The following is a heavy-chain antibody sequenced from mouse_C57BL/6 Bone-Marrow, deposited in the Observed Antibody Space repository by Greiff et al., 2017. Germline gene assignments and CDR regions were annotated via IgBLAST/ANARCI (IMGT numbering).Heavy chain of an antibody. CDR2: IYPGDGDT. CDR3: AILLRRY. D-gene: IGHD1-1*01. CDR1: GYAFSSSW. Sequence: VQLQQSGPELVKPGASVKISCKASGYAFSSSWMNWVKQRPGKGLEWIGRIYPGDGDTNYNGKFKGKATLTADKSSSTAYMQLSSLTSEDSAVCFCAILLRRYWGQGTTLTVSS. V-gene: IGHV1-82*01. J-gene: IGHJ2*01.